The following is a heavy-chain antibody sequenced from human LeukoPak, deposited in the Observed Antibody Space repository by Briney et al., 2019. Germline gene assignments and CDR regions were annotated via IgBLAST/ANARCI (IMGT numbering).Heavy chain of an antibody. CDR1: GFTFDDYA. D-gene: IGHD3-22*01. V-gene: IGHV3-9*01. CDR2: ISWNSGSI. CDR3: ARDTRYDSSD. Sequence: PGGSLRLSCAASGFTFDDYAMHWVRQAPGKGLEWVSGISWNSGSIGYADSVKGRFTISRDNAKNSLYLQMNSLRAEDTAVYYCARDTRYDSSDWGQGTLVTVSS. J-gene: IGHJ4*02.